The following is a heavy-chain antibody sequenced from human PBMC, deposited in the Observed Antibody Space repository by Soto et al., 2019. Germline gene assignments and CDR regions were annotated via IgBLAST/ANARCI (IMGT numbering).Heavy chain of an antibody. Sequence: TSETLSLTCAVYGGSFRGYYWSWIRQPPGKGLEWIGEINHSGSTNYNPSLKSRVTISVDTSKKQFSLKLSSVTDADTAVYYCTRGAVGATTGLAFWGQGTLVTVSS. J-gene: IGHJ4*02. CDR2: INHSGST. CDR1: GGSFRGYY. D-gene: IGHD1-26*01. V-gene: IGHV4-34*01. CDR3: TRGAVGATTGLAF.